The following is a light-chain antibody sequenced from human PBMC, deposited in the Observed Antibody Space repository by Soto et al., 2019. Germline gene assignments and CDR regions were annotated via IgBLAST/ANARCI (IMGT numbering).Light chain of an antibody. CDR1: SSNIGYNY. CDR3: GTWDASLNAGV. J-gene: IGLJ2*01. Sequence: QSALTQPPSVSAAPGETVTISCSLSSSNIGYNYVSWYQHLPGTAPKLLIYDNNKRPSGIPDRFSGSKSGTSATLGIAGLQTGDEADYYCGTWDASLNAGVFGGGTKLTVL. CDR2: DNN. V-gene: IGLV1-51*01.